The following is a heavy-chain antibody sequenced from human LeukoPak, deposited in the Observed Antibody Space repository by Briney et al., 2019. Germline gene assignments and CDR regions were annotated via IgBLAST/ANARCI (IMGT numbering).Heavy chain of an antibody. CDR1: GFTFSSYS. Sequence: PGGSLRLSCAASGFTFSSYSMNWVRQAPGKGLEWVSSISSTSYIYYADSVKGRFTISRDNSRNSLYLQMNSLRAEDTAVYYCGRVSGRSGCFDYWGQGTLVTVSS. V-gene: IGHV3-21*04. CDR2: ISSTSYI. CDR3: GRVSGRSGCFDY. J-gene: IGHJ4*02. D-gene: IGHD3-22*01.